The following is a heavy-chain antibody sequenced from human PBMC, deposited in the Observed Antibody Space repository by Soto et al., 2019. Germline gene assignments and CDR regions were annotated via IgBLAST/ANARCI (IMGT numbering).Heavy chain of an antibody. CDR1: GFTFSSYW. D-gene: IGHD6-19*01. CDR2: IKQDGSEK. Sequence: GGSLRLSCAASGFTFSSYWMSWVRQAPGKGLEWVANIKQDGSEKYYVDSVKGRFTISRDNAKNSLYLQMNSLRAEDKAVYYCERGSSGWYPDALDIWGQGTMVTVSS. J-gene: IGHJ3*02. V-gene: IGHV3-7*01. CDR3: ERGSSGWYPDALDI.